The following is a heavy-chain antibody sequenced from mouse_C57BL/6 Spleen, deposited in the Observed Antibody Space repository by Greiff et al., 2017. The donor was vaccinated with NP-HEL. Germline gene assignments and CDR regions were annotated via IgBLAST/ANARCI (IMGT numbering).Heavy chain of an antibody. V-gene: IGHV5-15*04. CDR1: GFTFSDYG. J-gene: IGHJ4*01. D-gene: IGHD1-1*01. CDR2: ISNLAYSI. CDR3: ARRVVARDYAMDY. Sequence: DVQLVESGGGLVQPGGSLKLSCAASGFTFSDYGMAWVRQAPRKGPEWVAFISNLAYSIYYADTVTGRFTISRENAKNTLYLEMSSLRSEDTAMYYCARRVVARDYAMDYWGQGTSVTVSS.